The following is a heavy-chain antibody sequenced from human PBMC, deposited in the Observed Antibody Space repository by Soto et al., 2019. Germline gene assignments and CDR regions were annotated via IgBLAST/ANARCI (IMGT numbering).Heavy chain of an antibody. J-gene: IGHJ6*02. CDR1: GYSFTSYW. CDR3: ARLWTGYCSGGSCYSDYYYGMDV. CDR2: IDPSDSYT. V-gene: IGHV5-10-1*01. D-gene: IGHD2-15*01. Sequence: GESLKISCKGSGYSFTSYWISWVRQMPGKGLEWMGRIDPSDSYTNYSPSFQGHVTISADKSISTAYLQWSSLKASDTAMYYCARLWTGYCSGGSCYSDYYYGMDVWGQGTTVTVS.